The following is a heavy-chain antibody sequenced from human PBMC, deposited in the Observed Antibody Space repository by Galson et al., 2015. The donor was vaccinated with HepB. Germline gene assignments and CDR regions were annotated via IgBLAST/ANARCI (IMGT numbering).Heavy chain of an antibody. J-gene: IGHJ3*02. V-gene: IGHV3-53*01. D-gene: IGHD5-18*01. CDR3: ARGSPSGYSYGNTDAFDI. CDR2: IYSGGST. CDR1: GFTVSSNY. Sequence: SLRLSCAASGFTVSSNYMSWVRQAPGKGLEWVSVIYSGGSTYYADSVKGRFTISRDNSKNTLYLQMNSLRAEDTAVYYCARGSPSGYSYGNTDAFDIWGQGTMVTVSS.